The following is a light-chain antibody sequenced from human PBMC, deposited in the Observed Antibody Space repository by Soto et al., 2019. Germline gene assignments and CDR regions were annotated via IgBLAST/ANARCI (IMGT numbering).Light chain of an antibody. CDR1: GLPKKY. Sequence: SYELTQPPSLSVVPGETARIICSGDGLPKKYAYWYQQKSGQAPVLVIYEDNRRPSEIPDRFSGSTTGTVAALTITGAQVDDEADYFCFSTDSQNSHKMLFGGGTKLTVL. CDR2: EDN. CDR3: FSTDSQNSHKML. J-gene: IGLJ2*01. V-gene: IGLV3-10*01.